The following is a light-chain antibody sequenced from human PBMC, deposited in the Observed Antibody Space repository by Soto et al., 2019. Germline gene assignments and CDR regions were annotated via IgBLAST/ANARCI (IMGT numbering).Light chain of an antibody. Sequence: DIVMTQSPDSLAVSLGERATINCKSSQSVLYSSNNKNYLAWFQQKPGQPPKLLFYWASTRESGVPDRFSGSGSGTDFTLTISSLQAEEVAIYYCHQYYITPRTFGQGTKVEIK. CDR1: QSVLYSSNNKNY. J-gene: IGKJ1*01. V-gene: IGKV4-1*01. CDR3: HQYYITPRT. CDR2: WAS.